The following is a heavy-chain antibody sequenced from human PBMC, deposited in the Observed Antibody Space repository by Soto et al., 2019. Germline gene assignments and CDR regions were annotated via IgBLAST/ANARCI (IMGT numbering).Heavy chain of an antibody. V-gene: IGHV3-64*01. J-gene: IGHJ4*02. Sequence: EVQLAESGGGMVQPGGSLRLSCVASGFTFSSYDMHWVRQAPGKGLEYVSSISSNGGTTYYGNSVKGRFTISRDNSKNTLYLQMGSLGAEDMAVYYCVRRVSENYDYWGQGTLVSVSS. CDR1: GFTFSSYD. D-gene: IGHD1-7*01. CDR3: VRRVSENYDY. CDR2: ISSNGGTT.